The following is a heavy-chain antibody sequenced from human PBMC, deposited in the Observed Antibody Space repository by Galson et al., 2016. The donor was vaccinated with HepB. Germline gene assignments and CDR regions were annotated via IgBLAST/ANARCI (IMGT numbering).Heavy chain of an antibody. CDR3: ARPPYGMDV. V-gene: IGHV5-51*01. D-gene: IGHD2-21*01. CDR2: IYPGDPET. Sequence: QSGAEVKKPGESLKISCKASGYIFPNYWIAWVRQTPGKGLEWMGIIYPGDPETRYGPSFQGQVTISADRAPNTVYLQWSSLKASNPGIYYRARPPYGMDVWGRGTTVIVSS. J-gene: IGHJ6*02. CDR1: GYIFPNYW.